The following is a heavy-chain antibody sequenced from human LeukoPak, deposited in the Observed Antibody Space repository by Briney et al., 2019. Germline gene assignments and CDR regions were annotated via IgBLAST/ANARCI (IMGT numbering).Heavy chain of an antibody. CDR3: ARVDDYGDYFFDY. V-gene: IGHV4-59*01. D-gene: IGHD4-17*01. CDR1: GGSISSYY. Sequence: PSETLSLTCTVSGGSISSYYWSWIRQPPGKGLEWSGYIYYSGSTNYNPSLKSRVTISVDTSKNQFSLKLSSVTAADTAVYYCARVDDYGDYFFDYWGQGTLVTVSS. CDR2: IYYSGST. J-gene: IGHJ4*02.